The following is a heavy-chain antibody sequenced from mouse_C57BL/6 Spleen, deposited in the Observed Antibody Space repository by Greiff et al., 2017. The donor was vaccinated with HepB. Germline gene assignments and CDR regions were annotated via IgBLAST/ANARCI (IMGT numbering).Heavy chain of an antibody. CDR2: IDPANGNT. V-gene: IGHV14-3*01. J-gene: IGHJ4*01. CDR1: GFNIKNTY. D-gene: IGHD5-1-1*01. CDR3: ARKNNYVGAMDY. Sequence: EVQLQQSVAELVRPGASVKLSCTASGFNIKNTYMHWVKQSPEQGLEWIGRIDPANGNTKYAPTFQGKDTITADTTSNTTYLQLSSLTSEDTAIYYCARKNNYVGAMDYWGQGTSVTVSS.